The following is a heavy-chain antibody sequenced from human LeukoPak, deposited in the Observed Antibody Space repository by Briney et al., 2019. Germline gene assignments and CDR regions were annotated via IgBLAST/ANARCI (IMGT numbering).Heavy chain of an antibody. CDR3: TTDTATLIYYYYYMDV. CDR1: GFTFSNAW. V-gene: IGHV3-15*01. J-gene: IGHJ6*03. CDR2: IKSKTDGGTT. Sequence: GGSLRLSCAASGFTFSNAWMSWVRQAPGKGLEWVGRIKSKTDGGTTDYAAPVKGRFTISRDDSKNTLYLQMNSLKTEDTAVYYCTTDTATLIYYYYYMDVWGKGTTVTVSS. D-gene: IGHD5-18*01.